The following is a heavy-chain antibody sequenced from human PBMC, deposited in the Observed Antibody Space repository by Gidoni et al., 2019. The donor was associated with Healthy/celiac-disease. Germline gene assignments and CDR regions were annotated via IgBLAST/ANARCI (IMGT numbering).Heavy chain of an antibody. J-gene: IGHJ5*02. CDR1: GSTFRSYA. Sequence: EGQMLESGGGLVQPGGSLRLSCAASGSTFRSYAMSWVRQAPGKGLGWVSAISGSGGSTYYAVSVKGRFTISRDNSKNTLYLQMNSLRAEDTAVYYCAKVPYCSSTSCYRGWFDPWGQGTLVTVSS. D-gene: IGHD2-2*01. CDR2: ISGSGGST. CDR3: AKVPYCSSTSCYRGWFDP. V-gene: IGHV3-23*01.